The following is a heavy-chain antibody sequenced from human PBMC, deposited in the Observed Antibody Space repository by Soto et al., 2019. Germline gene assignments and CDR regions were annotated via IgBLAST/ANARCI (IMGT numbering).Heavy chain of an antibody. J-gene: IGHJ4*02. Sequence: EVQVVESGGGLLQPGRSLRLSCTTSGFVFGDYEMSWFRQAPGKGLEWVGFIRTNSRGATTEYAASVRGRFTISRDDSKSVAYLQMNSLKIEDTAVYYCTRGVVIGYWGQGTLVTVSS. CDR2: IRTNSRGATT. CDR3: TRGVVIGY. V-gene: IGHV3-49*03. CDR1: GFVFGDYE.